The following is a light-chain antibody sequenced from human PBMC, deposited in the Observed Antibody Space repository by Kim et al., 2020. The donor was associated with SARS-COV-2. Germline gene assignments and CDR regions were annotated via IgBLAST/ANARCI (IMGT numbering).Light chain of an antibody. CDR3: QSYDSSNQV. V-gene: IGLV6-57*01. Sequence: GKTIIISCTRSSGSIASNYVQWYQQRPGSSPTTVIYENNQRPSGVPDRFSGSIDSSSNSASLIISGLKTEDEADYYCQSYDSSNQVFGGGTQLTVL. CDR2: ENN. CDR1: SGSIASNY. J-gene: IGLJ3*02.